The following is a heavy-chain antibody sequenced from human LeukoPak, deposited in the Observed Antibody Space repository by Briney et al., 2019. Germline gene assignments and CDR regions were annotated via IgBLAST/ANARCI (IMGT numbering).Heavy chain of an antibody. J-gene: IGHJ3*02. Sequence: GGSLRLSCAASGFTFSSYATSWVRQAPGRGLEWVGRIKSKIDGGTTEYAAPVKGRFTISRDDSKNTLYLQMNSLRAEDTAVYYCARELLRRPEAYAFDIWGQGTMVTVSS. CDR1: GFTFSSYA. CDR3: ARELLRRPEAYAFDI. D-gene: IGHD3-22*01. CDR2: IKSKIDGGTT. V-gene: IGHV3-15*01.